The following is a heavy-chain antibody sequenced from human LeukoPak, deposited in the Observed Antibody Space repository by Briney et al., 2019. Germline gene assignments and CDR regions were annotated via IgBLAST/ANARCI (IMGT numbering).Heavy chain of an antibody. CDR1: GFTFQHRY. CDR2: CSNKAHRYNT. CDR3: AGEAGSYGPVVY. J-gene: IGHJ4*02. D-gene: IGHD3-10*01. Sequence: GGSLRLFCAASGFTFQHRYKQWVRQAPGKGLEWVGRCSNKAHRYNTESAASVGGRYTISRDDSKHSLYLQMNTLKAEDTAVYYCAGEAGSYGPVVYWGQGTLVTVSS. V-gene: IGHV3-72*01.